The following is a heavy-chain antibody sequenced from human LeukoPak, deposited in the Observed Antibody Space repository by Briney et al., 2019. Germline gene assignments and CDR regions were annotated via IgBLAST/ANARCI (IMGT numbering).Heavy chain of an antibody. CDR2: ISYDGSNK. V-gene: IGHV3-30*03. J-gene: IGHJ4*02. Sequence: GGSLRLSCAASGFTFSSYGMHWVRQAPGKGLEWVAVISYDGSNKYDADSVKGRFTISRDNSKNTLYLQMNKLRVEDTAVYYCARDSYGNSGYYYVSDYWGQGTLVTVSS. CDR1: GFTFSSYG. D-gene: IGHD3-22*01. CDR3: ARDSYGNSGYYYVSDY.